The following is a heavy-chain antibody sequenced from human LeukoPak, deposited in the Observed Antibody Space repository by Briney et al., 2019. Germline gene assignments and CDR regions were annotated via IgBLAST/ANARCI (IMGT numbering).Heavy chain of an antibody. V-gene: IGHV3-66*01. J-gene: IGHJ4*02. CDR2: INSGGST. D-gene: IGHD3-3*01. CDR3: ARGLWSGYRFDY. CDR1: VFTVSSNY. Sequence: PGGSLRLSCAASVFTVSSNYMSWVRQAPGKGLEWVSVINSGGSTYYADSVKGRFTISRDNSKNTLYLQMNSLRAEDTAVYYCARGLWSGYRFDYWGQGTLVTVSS.